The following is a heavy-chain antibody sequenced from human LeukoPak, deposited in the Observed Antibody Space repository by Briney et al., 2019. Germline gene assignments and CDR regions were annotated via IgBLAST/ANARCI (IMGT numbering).Heavy chain of an antibody. V-gene: IGHV3-66*01. J-gene: IGHJ6*02. D-gene: IGHD6-19*01. CDR1: GFTVSTNY. Sequence: GGSLRLSCAASGFTVSTNYMSWVRQAPGKGLEWVSVIYSDGRTYYADSVRGRFTISRENSKNTLYLQTSSLRAEDTAVYYCARELVAGGGRRGMDVWGQGTTVTVSS. CDR2: IYSDGRT. CDR3: ARELVAGGGRRGMDV.